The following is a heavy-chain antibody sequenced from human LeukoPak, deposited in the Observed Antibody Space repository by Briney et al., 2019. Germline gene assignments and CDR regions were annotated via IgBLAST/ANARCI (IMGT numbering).Heavy chain of an antibody. J-gene: IGHJ4*02. CDR2: ISGSGGST. V-gene: IGHV3-23*01. CDR3: ARVARSGSYYDY. CDR1: GFTFSSYA. D-gene: IGHD1-26*01. Sequence: PGGSLRLSCAASGFTFSSYATSWVRQAPGKGLEWVSAISGSGGSTYYADSVKGRFTISRDNSKNTLYLQMNSLRAEDTAVYYCARVARSGSYYDYWGQGTLVTVSS.